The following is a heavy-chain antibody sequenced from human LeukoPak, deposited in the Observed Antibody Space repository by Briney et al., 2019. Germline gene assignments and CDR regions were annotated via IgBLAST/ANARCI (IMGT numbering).Heavy chain of an antibody. D-gene: IGHD1-26*01. Sequence: GGSLRLSCAASGFTFSSDAMNWVRLAPGKGLEWVSSVGGSSGGSTQYADSVKGRFTISRDNSKNTLYLQVNSLRAEDTAVYYCAKGGKWDVTPFDYWGQGTLVTVSS. J-gene: IGHJ4*02. CDR3: AKGGKWDVTPFDY. CDR1: GFTFSSDA. CDR2: VGGSSGGST. V-gene: IGHV3-23*01.